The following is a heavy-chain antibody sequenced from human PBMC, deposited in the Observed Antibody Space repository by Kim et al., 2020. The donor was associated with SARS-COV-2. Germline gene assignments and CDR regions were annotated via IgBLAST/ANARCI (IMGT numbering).Heavy chain of an antibody. CDR3: ARGPRMVRGVIMVHGFDY. CDR2: INHSGST. Sequence: SETLSLTCAVYGGSFSGYYWSWIRQPPGKGLEWIGEINHSGSTNYNPSLKSRVTISVDTSKNQFSLKLSSVTAADTAVYYCARGPRMVRGVIMVHGFDYWGQGTLVTVSS. J-gene: IGHJ4*02. CDR1: GGSFSGYY. V-gene: IGHV4-34*01. D-gene: IGHD3-10*01.